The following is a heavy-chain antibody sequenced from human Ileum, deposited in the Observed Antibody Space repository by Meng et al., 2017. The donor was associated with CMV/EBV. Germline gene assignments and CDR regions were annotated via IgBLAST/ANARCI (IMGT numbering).Heavy chain of an antibody. CDR3: ARDRLEGYHSGPEF. J-gene: IGHJ4*02. D-gene: IGHD1-1*01. V-gene: IGHV3-21*01. Sequence: GGSLRLSCAASGFTFSTYSMNWLRQSPGKGLELVAAIRTRGRYTVYSDTVKGRFTISRDDTKSSLSLEMNSLREEATSVYYCARDRLEGYHSGPEFWGQGTLVTVSS. CDR1: GFTFSTYS. CDR2: IRTRGRYT.